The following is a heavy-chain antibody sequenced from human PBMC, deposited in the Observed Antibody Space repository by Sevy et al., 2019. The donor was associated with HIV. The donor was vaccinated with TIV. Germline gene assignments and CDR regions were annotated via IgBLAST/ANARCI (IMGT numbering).Heavy chain of an antibody. J-gene: IGHJ4*02. CDR3: ARESSSDWYLDY. CDR2: IWYDGSNK. V-gene: IGHV3-33*01. Sequence: GGSLRLSCTASGFILSRYGMHWVRQAAGKGLQWVAGIWYDGSNKYYADSVKGRFTISRDNSKNTLTLQMNSLRAEDTAVYYCARESSSDWYLDYWGQGTLVTVSS. D-gene: IGHD2-2*01. CDR1: GFILSRYG.